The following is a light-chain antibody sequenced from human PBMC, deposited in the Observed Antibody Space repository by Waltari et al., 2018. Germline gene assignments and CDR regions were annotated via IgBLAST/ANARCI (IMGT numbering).Light chain of an antibody. V-gene: IGLV2-11*01. CDR2: DVS. Sequence: QSALTQPRSVSGSPGQSVPISCTGTSSDVGGYKYVSWYQQHPGKAPKLIIYDVSKRPSGVPDRFSGSKSGNTASLTISGLQAEDEADYYCCSYAGSYTLVFGGGTKLTVL. CDR1: SSDVGGYKY. J-gene: IGLJ2*01. CDR3: CSYAGSYTLV.